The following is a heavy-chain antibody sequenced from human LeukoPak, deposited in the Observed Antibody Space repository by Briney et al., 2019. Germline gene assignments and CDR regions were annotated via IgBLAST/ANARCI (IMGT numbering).Heavy chain of an antibody. Sequence: GASVKVSCKASGYTFTGYYMHWVRQAPGQGLEWMGWINPNSGGTNYAQKFQGRVTMTRDTSISTAYMELSRLRSDDTAVYYCARDTRWFGELSIDPWGQGTLVTVSS. J-gene: IGHJ5*02. D-gene: IGHD3-10*01. CDR2: INPNSGGT. CDR3: ARDTRWFGELSIDP. CDR1: GYTFTGYY. V-gene: IGHV1-2*02.